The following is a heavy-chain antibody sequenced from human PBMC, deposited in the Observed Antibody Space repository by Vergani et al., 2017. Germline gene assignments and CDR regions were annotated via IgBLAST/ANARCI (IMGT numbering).Heavy chain of an antibody. J-gene: IGHJ6*02. CDR1: GGSFSGYY. V-gene: IGHV4-34*01. D-gene: IGHD4-17*01. Sequence: QVQLQQWGAGLLKPSETLSLTCAVYGGSFSGYYWSWIRQPPGKGLEWIGEINHSGSTNYNPSLKSRVTISVDTSKNQFSLKLSSVTAADTAVYYCARVEADYAGYYYGMDVWGQGTTVTVSS. CDR2: INHSGST. CDR3: ARVEADYAGYYYGMDV.